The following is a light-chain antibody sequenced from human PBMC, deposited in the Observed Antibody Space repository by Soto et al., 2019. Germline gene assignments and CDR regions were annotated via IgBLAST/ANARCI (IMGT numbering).Light chain of an antibody. CDR2: GAS. V-gene: IGKV3-15*01. CDR1: QIFTSS. Sequence: VLTQSPATLSVSPGERATLSCRASQIFTSSLAWYQQKPGQAPRLLIYGASTRATGIPARFSGSGSGTEFTLTISSLQSEDFAVYYCQQYNSWPLTFGGGTRVEIK. J-gene: IGKJ4*01. CDR3: QQYNSWPLT.